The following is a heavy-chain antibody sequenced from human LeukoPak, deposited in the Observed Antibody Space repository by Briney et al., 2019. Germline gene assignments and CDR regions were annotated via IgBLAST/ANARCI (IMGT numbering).Heavy chain of an antibody. CDR3: ARGGILYGLDV. Sequence: PGGSLRLSCAASRFTFSAYSMTWGRQAPGKGLEWVSAISGSGDNTYYAESVKGQFTISRDNSKNTLYLQMSSLRAEDTAAYFCARGGILYGLDVWGQGTTVTVSS. CDR2: ISGSGDNT. V-gene: IGHV3-23*01. D-gene: IGHD6-13*01. CDR1: RFTFSAYS. J-gene: IGHJ6*02.